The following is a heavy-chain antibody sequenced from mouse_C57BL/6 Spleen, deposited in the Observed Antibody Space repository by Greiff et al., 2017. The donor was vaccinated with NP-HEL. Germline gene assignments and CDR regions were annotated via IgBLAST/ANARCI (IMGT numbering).Heavy chain of an antibody. V-gene: IGHV1-52*01. CDR2: IDPSDSET. J-gene: IGHJ4*01. CDR1: GYTFTSYW. Sequence: QVQLQQPGAELVRPGSSVKLSCKASGYTFTSYWMHWVKQRPIQGLEWIGNIDPSDSETHYNQKFKDKATLTVDKSSSTAYMQLSSLTSEDSAVYYCARGTTVVATDYYAMDYWGQGTSVTVSS. CDR3: ARGTTVVATDYYAMDY. D-gene: IGHD1-1*01.